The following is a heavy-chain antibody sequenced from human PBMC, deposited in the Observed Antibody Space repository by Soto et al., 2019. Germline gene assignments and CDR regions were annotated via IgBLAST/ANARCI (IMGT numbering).Heavy chain of an antibody. D-gene: IGHD6-6*01. CDR1: GGSFSGYY. J-gene: IGHJ4*02. CDR3: ARGDREAAPLFDY. CDR2: INHSGST. V-gene: IGHV4-34*01. Sequence: NPSETLSLTCAVYGGSFSGYYWSWIRQPPGKGLEWIGEINHSGSTNYNPSLKSRVTISVDTSKNQFSLKLSSVTAADTAVYYCARGDREAAPLFDYWGQGTLVTVSS.